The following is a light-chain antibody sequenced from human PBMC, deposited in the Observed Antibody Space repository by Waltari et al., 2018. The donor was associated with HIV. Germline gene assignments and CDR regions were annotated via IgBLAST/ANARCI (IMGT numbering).Light chain of an antibody. CDR3: MQALQTSIT. V-gene: IGKV2-28*01. Sequence: EIVLTQSPLSLPVTPGESASIFCRSSHSLLPSDANRCPDWYVQKPGQSPQLVIYLGSHRATGVPDRFSGSGSDTNFALTISGVEAEDAGIYYCMQALQTSITFGRGTRLEIE. J-gene: IGKJ5*01. CDR2: LGS. CDR1: HSLLPSDANRC.